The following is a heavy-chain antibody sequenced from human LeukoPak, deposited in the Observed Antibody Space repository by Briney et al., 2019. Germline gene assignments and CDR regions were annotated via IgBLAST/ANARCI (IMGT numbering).Heavy chain of an antibody. CDR3: AILTAYFVR. J-gene: IGHJ2*01. CDR1: GFSISSYS. V-gene: IGHV4-59*08. CDR2: IYYSGST. Sequence: SETLSLTCTASGFSISSYSWSWIRQPPGKGLEWIGYIYYSGSTNYNPSLKSRVTMSVGTSKNQFFLKVTSVTAADTPVYYCAILTAYFVRWGRGTLVTVSS.